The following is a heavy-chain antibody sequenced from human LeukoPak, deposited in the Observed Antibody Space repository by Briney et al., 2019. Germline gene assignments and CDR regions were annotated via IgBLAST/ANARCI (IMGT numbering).Heavy chain of an antibody. J-gene: IGHJ6*03. V-gene: IGHV3-48*04. Sequence: GGSLRLSCAASGFTFSSYSMNWVRQAPGKGLEWVSYISSSSSTIYYADSVKGRFTISRDNAKNSLYLQMNSLRAEDTAVYYCARWPLDGGGYYYYYYMDVWGKGTTVTVSS. CDR2: ISSSSSTI. CDR1: GFTFSSYS. D-gene: IGHD2-15*01. CDR3: ARWPLDGGGYYYYYYMDV.